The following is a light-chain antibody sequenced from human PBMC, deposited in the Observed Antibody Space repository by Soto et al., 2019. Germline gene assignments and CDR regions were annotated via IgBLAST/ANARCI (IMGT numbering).Light chain of an antibody. Sequence: QSVLTQAPPASASRGASVNLTCTLSSGHSSYAIAWHQLQPEKGPRYLLKINGDGSHNKGDGIPDRFSGSSSGAERFLTISSLQSEDEADYYCQTWGTGIRVFGTGTKVTVL. CDR2: INGDGSH. CDR1: SGHSSYA. CDR3: QTWGTGIRV. J-gene: IGLJ1*01. V-gene: IGLV4-69*01.